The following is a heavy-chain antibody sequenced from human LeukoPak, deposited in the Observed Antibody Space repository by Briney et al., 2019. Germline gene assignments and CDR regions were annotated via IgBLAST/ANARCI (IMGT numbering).Heavy chain of an antibody. Sequence: GGSLRLSCAVSGFTFTYYAMHWVRQAPGKGLEWVAVISHDGSNQQYADSVKGQVTISRDNSKSTLYLQMDSLRAGDTAVYYCAGQGDTGSWYVDCCGQGTLVTVSS. D-gene: IGHD2-21*02. CDR1: GFTFTYYA. J-gene: IGHJ4*02. CDR2: ISHDGSNQ. V-gene: IGHV3-30-3*01. CDR3: AGQGDTGSWYVDC.